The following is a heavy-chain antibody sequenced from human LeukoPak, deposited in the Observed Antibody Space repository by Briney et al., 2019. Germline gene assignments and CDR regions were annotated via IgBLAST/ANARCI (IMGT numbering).Heavy chain of an antibody. CDR2: IYYSGST. J-gene: IGHJ3*02. CDR3: ARDHYYDSSGYYLGYAFDI. V-gene: IGHV4-39*02. CDR1: GGSISSSSYY. Sequence: PSETLSLTCTVYGGSISSSSYYWGWIRQPPGKGLEGIGSIYYSGSTYDNPSLKSRVTISVDTSKNHFSLKLSSVTAADTAVYYCARDHYYDSSGYYLGYAFDIWGQGTMVTVSS. D-gene: IGHD3-22*01.